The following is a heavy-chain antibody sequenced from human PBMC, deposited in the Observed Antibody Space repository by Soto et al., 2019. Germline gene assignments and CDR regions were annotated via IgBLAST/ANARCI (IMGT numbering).Heavy chain of an antibody. CDR3: ASSLLQDIAAAGNPSPAYYGMDV. D-gene: IGHD6-13*01. V-gene: IGHV1-18*01. J-gene: IGHJ6*02. CDR2: ISAYNGNT. Sequence: GASGKVCCKASGYTFTSYCISWVRQAPGQGLEWMGWISAYNGNTNYAQKLQGRVTMTTDTSTSTAYMELRSLRSDDTAVYYCASSLLQDIAAAGNPSPAYYGMDVWGQGTTVTVSS. CDR1: GYTFTSYC.